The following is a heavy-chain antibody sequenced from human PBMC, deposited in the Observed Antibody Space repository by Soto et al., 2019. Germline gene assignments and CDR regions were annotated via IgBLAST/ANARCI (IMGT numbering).Heavy chain of an antibody. D-gene: IGHD3-22*01. Sequence: SVKVSCTGSGGTFSSYAISLVRQAPGQGLEWMGGIIPIFGTANYAQKFQGRVTITADKSTSTAYMELSSLRSEDTAVYYCARAPRVLDDSSGYYPYYFDDWGQGTLVTVSS. CDR1: GGTFSSYA. J-gene: IGHJ4*02. V-gene: IGHV1-69*06. CDR2: IIPIFGTA. CDR3: ARAPRVLDDSSGYYPYYFDD.